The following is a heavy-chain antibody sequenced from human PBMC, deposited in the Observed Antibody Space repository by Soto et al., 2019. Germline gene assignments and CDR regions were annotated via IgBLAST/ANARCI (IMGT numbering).Heavy chain of an antibody. CDR3: ARRKSLDV. Sequence: QLQESGPGLLRPSQTLSLTCSLSGGSVSSHDYDWTWVRQRPGKGLEWIGFVHDRETADYNPSLKRRVSISVDTFKNKFSLSLSSVTAADSGVYYCARRKSLDVWGQGITVIVSS. V-gene: IGHV4-30-4*08. CDR1: GGSVSSHDYD. D-gene: IGHD3-10*01. J-gene: IGHJ6*02. CDR2: VHDRETA.